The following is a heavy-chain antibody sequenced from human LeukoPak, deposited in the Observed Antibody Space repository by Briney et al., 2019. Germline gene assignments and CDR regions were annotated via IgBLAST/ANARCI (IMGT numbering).Heavy chain of an antibody. V-gene: IGHV3-23*01. CDR1: AFTFSSYA. CDR2: ITGSGGGT. CDR3: AKDPFWSGYPI. Sequence: GGSLRLSCAASAFTFSSYAMTWVRQAPGRGLEWVSTITGSGGGTYYADSVKGRFTISRDNSKNTLYLQMNSLRAEDTALYYCAKDPFWSGYPIWGQGTLVTVSS. J-gene: IGHJ1*01. D-gene: IGHD3-3*01.